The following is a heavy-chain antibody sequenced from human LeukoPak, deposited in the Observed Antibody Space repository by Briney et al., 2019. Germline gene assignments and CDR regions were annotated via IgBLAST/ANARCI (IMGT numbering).Heavy chain of an antibody. CDR1: GFTFSSYA. V-gene: IGHV3-23*01. CDR3: AKDLDSYCSSTSCSDAFDI. CDR2: ISGSGGST. D-gene: IGHD2-2*01. Sequence: PGGSLRLSCAASGFTFSSYAMSWVRQAPGKGLEWVSAISGSGGSTYYADSVKGRFTISRDNSKNTLYLQMNSLRAEDTAVYYCAKDLDSYCSSTSCSDAFDIWGQGTMVTVSS. J-gene: IGHJ3*02.